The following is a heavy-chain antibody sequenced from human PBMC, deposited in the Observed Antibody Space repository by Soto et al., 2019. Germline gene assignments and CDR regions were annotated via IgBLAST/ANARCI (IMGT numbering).Heavy chain of an antibody. CDR1: GFTFSSYS. D-gene: IGHD3-9*01. Sequence: EVQLVESGGGLVKPGGSLRLSCAASGFTFSSYSMNWVRQAPGKGLEWVSSISSSSSYIYYADSVKGRFTISRDNAKNSLYLQMKSLRAEDTAVYYCARATGLSSFYYYMDVWGKGTTVTVSS. J-gene: IGHJ6*03. V-gene: IGHV3-21*01. CDR3: ARATGLSSFYYYMDV. CDR2: ISSSSSYI.